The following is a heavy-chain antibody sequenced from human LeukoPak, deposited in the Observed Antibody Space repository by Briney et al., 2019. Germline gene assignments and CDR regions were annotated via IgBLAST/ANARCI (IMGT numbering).Heavy chain of an antibody. CDR3: AKVDTAMGLDY. J-gene: IGHJ4*02. D-gene: IGHD5-18*01. V-gene: IGHV3-30*18. Sequence: GGSLRLSCAASGFTFDDYAMHWVRQAPGKGLEWVAVISYDGSNKYYADSVKGRFTISRDNSKNTLYLQMNSLRAEDTAVYYCAKVDTAMGLDYWGQGTLVAVSS. CDR1: GFTFDDYA. CDR2: ISYDGSNK.